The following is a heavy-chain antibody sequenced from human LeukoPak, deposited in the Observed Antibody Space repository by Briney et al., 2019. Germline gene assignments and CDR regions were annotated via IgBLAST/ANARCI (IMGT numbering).Heavy chain of an antibody. Sequence: SETLSLACTVSGGSISSGSYYWRWIRQPAGKGLEWIGRIYTSGSTNYNPSLKSRATISVDTSKNQFSLKLSSVTAADTAVYYCARESPLLWGAFDIWGQGTMVTVSS. D-gene: IGHD3-10*01. V-gene: IGHV4-61*02. CDR1: GGSISSGSYY. CDR2: IYTSGST. J-gene: IGHJ3*02. CDR3: ARESPLLWGAFDI.